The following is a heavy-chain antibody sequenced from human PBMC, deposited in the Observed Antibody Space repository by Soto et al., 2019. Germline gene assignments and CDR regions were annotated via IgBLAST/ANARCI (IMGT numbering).Heavy chain of an antibody. D-gene: IGHD3-10*01. CDR1: GGSISSYY. CDR3: AKIGIGSYYGMDV. CDR2: IYYSGST. V-gene: IGHV4-59*01. Sequence: LSLTCTVSGGSISSYYWRWIRQPPGKGLEWIGYIYYSGSTNYNPSLKSRVTISVDTSKNQFSLKLSSVTAADTAVYYCAKIGIGSYYGMDVWGQGTTVTVSS. J-gene: IGHJ6*02.